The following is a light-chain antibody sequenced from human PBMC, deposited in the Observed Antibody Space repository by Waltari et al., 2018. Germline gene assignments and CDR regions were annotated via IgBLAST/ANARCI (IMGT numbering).Light chain of an antibody. CDR3: RSYIRSSTLDL. V-gene: IGLV2-14*03. CDR2: YVG. J-gene: IGLJ2*01. Sequence: QLNPGHAPQRMRFYVGMRASGVPNRFSCSKSGNTASLSSSGLQAEDEADDYCRSYIRSSTLDLFGGGTSLTVL.